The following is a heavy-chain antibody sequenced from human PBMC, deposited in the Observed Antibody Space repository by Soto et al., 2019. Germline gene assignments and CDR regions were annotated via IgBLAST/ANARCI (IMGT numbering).Heavy chain of an antibody. V-gene: IGHV1-3*01. Sequence: ASVKVSCKASGYTFTSYATHWVRQAPGQRLEWMGWINAGNGNTKCSQKFQGRVTITRDTSASTAYMELSSLRSEDTAVYYCARGYTFPFDPWGQGTLVTVSS. CDR3: ARGYTFPFDP. CDR2: INAGNGNT. D-gene: IGHD1-26*01. CDR1: GYTFTSYA. J-gene: IGHJ5*02.